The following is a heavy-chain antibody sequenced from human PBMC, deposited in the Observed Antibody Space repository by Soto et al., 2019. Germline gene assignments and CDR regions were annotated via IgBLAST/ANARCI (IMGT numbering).Heavy chain of an antibody. Sequence: SETLSLTCTVSGVTVSINNYYWSWIRQPPGKGLGCIGYIYYSGITNYYPSLKSRVTISQDTSKNQFSLKLTSVTAADTAVYYCARVLLRSYGMDVWGQGTTVPVS. CDR1: GVTVSINNYY. D-gene: IGHD3-10*01. V-gene: IGHV4-61*01. J-gene: IGHJ6*02. CDR3: ARVLLRSYGMDV. CDR2: IYYSGIT.